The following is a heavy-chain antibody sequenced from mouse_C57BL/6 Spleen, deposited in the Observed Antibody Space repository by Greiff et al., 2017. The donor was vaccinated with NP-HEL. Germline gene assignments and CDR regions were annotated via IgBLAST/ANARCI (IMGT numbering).Heavy chain of an antibody. CDR1: GYAFSSSW. Sequence: QVQLQQSGPELVKPGASVKISCKASGYAFSSSWMNWVKQRPGKGLEWIGRIYPGDGDTNYNGKFKGKATLTADKSSSTAYMQLSSLTSEDSAVYFCAYGPHYAMDYWGQGTSVTVSS. D-gene: IGHD1-1*02. CDR3: AYGPHYAMDY. V-gene: IGHV1-82*01. J-gene: IGHJ4*01. CDR2: IYPGDGDT.